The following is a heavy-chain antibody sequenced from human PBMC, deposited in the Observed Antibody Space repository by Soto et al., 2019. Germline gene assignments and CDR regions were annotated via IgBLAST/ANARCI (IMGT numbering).Heavy chain of an antibody. CDR1: GFTFSSYA. Sequence: QVQLVESGGGVVQPGRSLRLSCAASGFTFSSYAMHWVRQAPGKGLEWVAVISYDGSNKYYADSVKGRFTISRDNSKNTLDLQMNSMRAEDTAVYYCARGEAIQLWLRYYGMDVWGQGTTVTVSS. D-gene: IGHD5-18*01. CDR2: ISYDGSNK. J-gene: IGHJ6*02. V-gene: IGHV3-30-3*01. CDR3: ARGEAIQLWLRYYGMDV.